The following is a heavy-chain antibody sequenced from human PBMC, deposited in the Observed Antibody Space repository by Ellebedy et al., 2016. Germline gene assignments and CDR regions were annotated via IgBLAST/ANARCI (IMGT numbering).Heavy chain of an antibody. Sequence: SETLSLTCSVSGSSISNYYWTWIRQVPGKGLEWIGYIYDSASTHYNPSLKSRVTISVDTSKNQFSLKLSSVTAADTAVYYCVRQTVVTAMNDYWGQGALVTVSS. J-gene: IGHJ4*02. V-gene: IGHV4-59*08. CDR1: GSSISNYY. CDR2: IYDSAST. D-gene: IGHD2-21*02. CDR3: VRQTVVTAMNDY.